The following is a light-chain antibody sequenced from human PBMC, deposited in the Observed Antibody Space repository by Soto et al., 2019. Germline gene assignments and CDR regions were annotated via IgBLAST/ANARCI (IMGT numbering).Light chain of an antibody. CDR3: QQYSGASLT. J-gene: IGKJ4*01. CDR2: GAS. V-gene: IGKV3-20*01. Sequence: ETVLTQSPGTLSLSPGERATLSCRASHSVSSSFLAWYQQKPGQAPRLLIYGASSRATGIPDRFSGSGSGPDFPLTISRLQPEDFAVYYCQQYSGASLTFGGGTKVEIK. CDR1: HSVSSSF.